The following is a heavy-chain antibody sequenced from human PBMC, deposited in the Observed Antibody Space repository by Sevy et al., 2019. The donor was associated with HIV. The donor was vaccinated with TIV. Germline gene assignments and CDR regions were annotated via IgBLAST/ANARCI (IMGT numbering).Heavy chain of an antibody. CDR3: ARAVFSTSGTYYFDY. CDR2: IYNRGNTDYNT. J-gene: IGHJ4*02. V-gene: IGHV4-4*07. D-gene: IGHD5-12*01. CDR1: GASITTNY. Sequence: SETLSLTCIVSGASITTNYWSWIRQPAGKGLELIGRIYNRGNTDYNTNYNPSLESRVRMSMDTSKNQFSRNLSSVTVADTAVYYCARAVFSTSGTYYFDYWGQGTLVTVSS.